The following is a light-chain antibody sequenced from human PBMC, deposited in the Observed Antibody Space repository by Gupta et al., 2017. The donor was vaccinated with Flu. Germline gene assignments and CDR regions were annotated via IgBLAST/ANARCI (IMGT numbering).Light chain of an antibody. V-gene: IGKV3-20*01. CDR3: QQYASSPLT. Sequence: GTLSLSPGERGTLSCRASQNVRSTSLAWYQQKPGQAPRLLIDGDSRRATGIPDRFSGSGSGTDFTLTISRLEPEDVAVYYCQQYASSPLTFGGGTKVEIK. CDR2: GDS. J-gene: IGKJ4*01. CDR1: QNVRSTS.